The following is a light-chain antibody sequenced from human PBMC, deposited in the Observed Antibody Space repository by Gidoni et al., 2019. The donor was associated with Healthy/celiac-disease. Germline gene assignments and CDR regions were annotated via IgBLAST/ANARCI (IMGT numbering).Light chain of an antibody. Sequence: SYELTQLPSVSVSPGQTASITCYGDKLGDKYACWYQQKPGQSPVLVIYQDSKRPSGIPERFSGSNSGNTATLTISGTQAMDETDYYCQAWDSSTVIFGGGTKLTVL. J-gene: IGLJ2*01. CDR3: QAWDSSTVI. V-gene: IGLV3-1*01. CDR1: KLGDKY. CDR2: QDS.